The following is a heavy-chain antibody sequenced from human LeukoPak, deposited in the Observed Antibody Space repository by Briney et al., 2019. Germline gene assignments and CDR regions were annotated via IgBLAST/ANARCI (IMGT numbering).Heavy chain of an antibody. CDR2: VTGPGDTT. CDR1: GFTFTNYA. J-gene: IGHJ5*02. V-gene: IGHV3-23*01. D-gene: IGHD3-16*01. CDR3: AKGAEIDL. Sequence: GGSLRLSCATSGFTFTNYAMNWVRQAPGKGLEWVSAVTGPGDTTYYADFVKGRFFMSREDSKTTVYLQMNSLRAEDTAIYYCAKGAEIDLWGQGTLVTVSS.